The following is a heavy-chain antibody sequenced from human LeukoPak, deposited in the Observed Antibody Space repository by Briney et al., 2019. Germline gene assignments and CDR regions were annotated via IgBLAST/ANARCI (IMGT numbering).Heavy chain of an antibody. J-gene: IGHJ3*02. D-gene: IGHD3-22*01. CDR3: AREGGPMIDSLDAFDI. CDR1: GGTFSSYA. V-gene: IGHV1-69*06. Sequence: GASVKVSCKASGGTFSSYAISWVRQAPGQGLEWMGGIIPIFGTANYAQKFQGRVTITADKSTSTAYMELSSLRSEDTAVYYCAREGGPMIDSLDAFDIWGQGTMVTVSS. CDR2: IIPIFGTA.